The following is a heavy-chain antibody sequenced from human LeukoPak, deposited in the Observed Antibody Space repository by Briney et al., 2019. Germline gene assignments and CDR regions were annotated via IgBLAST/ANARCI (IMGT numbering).Heavy chain of an antibody. Sequence: GRSLRLSCAASGFTFSSYAMHWVRQAPGKGLEWVAVISYDGSNKYYADSVKGRFTISRDNSKNTLYLQMNSLRAEDTAVYYCARDASGSWYFDYWGQGTLVTVSS. CDR3: ARDASGSWYFDY. CDR1: GFTFSSYA. V-gene: IGHV3-30-3*01. D-gene: IGHD6-13*01. J-gene: IGHJ4*02. CDR2: ISYDGSNK.